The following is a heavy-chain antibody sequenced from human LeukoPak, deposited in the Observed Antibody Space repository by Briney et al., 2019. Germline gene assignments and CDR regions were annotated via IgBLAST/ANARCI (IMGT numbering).Heavy chain of an antibody. V-gene: IGHV3-7*01. CDR1: GFTFSSYA. J-gene: IGHJ4*02. CDR3: AREAHDNYGYAD. CDR2: INQDGSVK. D-gene: IGHD5-18*01. Sequence: GGSLRLSCAASGFTFSSYAMHWVRQAPGKGLGWVANINQDGSVKYYVDSVKGRFTISRDNAKNSLFLQMNSLRVEDTAVYYCAREAHDNYGYADWGQGTLVTVS.